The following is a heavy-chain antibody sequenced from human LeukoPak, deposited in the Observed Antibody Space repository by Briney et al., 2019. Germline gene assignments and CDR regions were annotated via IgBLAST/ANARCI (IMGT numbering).Heavy chain of an antibody. CDR3: ARDRDSGSYFDY. J-gene: IGHJ4*02. V-gene: IGHV1-46*01. D-gene: IGHD5-12*01. CDR1: GYTFTSYY. CDR2: INPSGGGT. Sequence: ASVKVSCKASGYTFTSYYIHWVRQAPGQGLEWMGIINPSGGGTSYAQNFQGRVTMTRDTSTSTVYMEPSSLRSEDTAVYYCARDRDSGSYFDYWGQGALVTVSS.